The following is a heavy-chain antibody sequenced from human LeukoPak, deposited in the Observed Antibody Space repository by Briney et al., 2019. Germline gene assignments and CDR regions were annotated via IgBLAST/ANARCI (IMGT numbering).Heavy chain of an antibody. D-gene: IGHD3-10*01. V-gene: IGHV5-51*01. J-gene: IGHJ4*02. CDR1: GSSFTTYW. Sequence: GESLKISCQGSGSSFTTYWIGWVRQLPGKGLEWMGIIYPGDSDTRYSPSFQGQVTISADRSISTAYLQWTSLKASDTAMYYCARPGSGTIGIDYWGQGTLVTVSS. CDR2: IYPGDSDT. CDR3: ARPGSGTIGIDY.